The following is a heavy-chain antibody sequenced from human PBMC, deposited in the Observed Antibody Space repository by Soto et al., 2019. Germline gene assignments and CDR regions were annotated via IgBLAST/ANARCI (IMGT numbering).Heavy chain of an antibody. CDR3: ARVTYYYDSSGPASY. J-gene: IGHJ4*02. D-gene: IGHD3-22*01. CDR1: GFTFSSYA. Sequence: PGGSLRLSCAASGFTFSSYAMHWVRQAPGKGLEWVAVISYDGSNKYYADSVKGRFTISRDNSKNTLYLQMNSLRAEDTAVYYCARVTYYYDSSGPASYWGQGTLVTVSS. CDR2: ISYDGSNK. V-gene: IGHV3-30-3*01.